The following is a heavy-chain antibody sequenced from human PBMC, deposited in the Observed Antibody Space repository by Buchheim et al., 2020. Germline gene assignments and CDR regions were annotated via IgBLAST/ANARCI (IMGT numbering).Heavy chain of an antibody. Sequence: QVQLVESGGGVVQPGRSLRLSCAASGFTFSSYAMHWVRQAPGKGLEWVAVISNDGSIQYYADSVKGRFTISRDNSKNTLYLQMNSLRAEDTAVYYCAKKGGIGRVTDYYDYWGQGTL. CDR1: GFTFSSYA. D-gene: IGHD3-16*01. CDR2: ISNDGSIQ. V-gene: IGHV3-30-3*02. CDR3: AKKGGIGRVTDYYDY. J-gene: IGHJ4*02.